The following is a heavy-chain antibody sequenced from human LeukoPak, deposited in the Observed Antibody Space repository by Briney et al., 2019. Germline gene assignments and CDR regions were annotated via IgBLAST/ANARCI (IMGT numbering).Heavy chain of an antibody. Sequence: GGSLRLSCAASGFTFSSYWMHWVRQAPGKGLVWVSRINIDGSSTSYADSVKGRFPILRDNAKNTVYLQMNSLRAEDTAVYYCARADTPHSWHNWNDVGYFDYWGQGTLVTVSS. CDR1: GFTFSSYW. V-gene: IGHV3-74*01. J-gene: IGHJ4*02. CDR3: ARADTPHSWHNWNDVGYFDY. D-gene: IGHD1-1*01. CDR2: INIDGSST.